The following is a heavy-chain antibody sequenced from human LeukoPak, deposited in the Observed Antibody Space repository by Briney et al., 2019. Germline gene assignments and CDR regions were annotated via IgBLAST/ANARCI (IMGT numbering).Heavy chain of an antibody. CDR2: INHSGST. CDR1: GGSFSGYY. J-gene: IGHJ4*02. D-gene: IGHD6-13*01. CDR3: ARGLLIAAAGISE. Sequence: PSETLSLTYAVYGGSFSGYYWSWIRQPPGKGLEWIGEINHSGSTNYNPSLKSRVTISVDTSKNQFSLKLSSVTAADTAVYYWARGLLIAAAGISEWGQETLLTVSS. V-gene: IGHV4-34*01.